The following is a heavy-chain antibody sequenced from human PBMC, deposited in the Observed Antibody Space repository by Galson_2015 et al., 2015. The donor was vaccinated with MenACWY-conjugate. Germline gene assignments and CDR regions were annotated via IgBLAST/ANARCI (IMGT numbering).Heavy chain of an antibody. CDR3: ARDPRRYYYGMDV. J-gene: IGHJ6*02. CDR1: GYTFTGYY. V-gene: IGHV1-2*04. CDR2: INPNSGGT. Sequence: SVKVSCKASGYTFTGYYMHWVRQAPGQGLEWMGWINPNSGGTNYAQKFQGWVTMTRDTSISTAYMELSRLRSDDTAVYYRARDPRRYYYGMDVWGQGTTVTVSS.